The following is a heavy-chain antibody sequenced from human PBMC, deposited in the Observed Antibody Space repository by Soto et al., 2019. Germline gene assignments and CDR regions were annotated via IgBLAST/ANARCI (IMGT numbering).Heavy chain of an antibody. Sequence: QVQLVQSGAEVKKPGSSVKVSCKASGGTFSSYAISRVRQAPGQGLEWMGGIIPIFGTANYAQKFQGRVTITADESTSTAYMELSSLRSEDTAVYYCAREYCTNGVCYYFDYWGQGTLVTVSS. J-gene: IGHJ4*02. V-gene: IGHV1-69*01. CDR2: IIPIFGTA. D-gene: IGHD2-8*01. CDR1: GGTFSSYA. CDR3: AREYCTNGVCYYFDY.